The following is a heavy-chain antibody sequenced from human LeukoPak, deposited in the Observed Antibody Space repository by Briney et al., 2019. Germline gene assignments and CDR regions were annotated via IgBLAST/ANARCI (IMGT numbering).Heavy chain of an antibody. CDR1: GFTVSSNY. J-gene: IGHJ3*02. Sequence: GGSLRLSCAASGFTVSSNYMSWVRQAPGKGLEWVSVIYSGGNTYYADSVKGRFTISRDNSKNTLYLQMNSLRAEDTAVYYCARDRPYYDILTGYYIGEAFDIWGRGTMVTVSS. CDR3: ARDRPYYDILTGYYIGEAFDI. D-gene: IGHD3-9*01. CDR2: IYSGGNT. V-gene: IGHV3-53*01.